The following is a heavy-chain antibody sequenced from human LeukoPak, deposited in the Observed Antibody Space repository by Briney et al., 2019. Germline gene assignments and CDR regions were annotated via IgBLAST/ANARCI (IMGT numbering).Heavy chain of an antibody. J-gene: IGHJ2*01. Sequence: ETLSLTCAVYGGSFSGYYWSWIRQPPGKGLEWIGEISHSGSTNYNPSLKSRVTISVDTSKNQFSLKLSSVTAADTAVYYCARRRVVVVAATVPSLKRYWYFDLWGRGTLVTVSS. CDR3: ARRRVVVVAATVPSLKRYWYFDL. CDR2: ISHSGST. V-gene: IGHV4-34*01. D-gene: IGHD2-15*01. CDR1: GGSFSGYY.